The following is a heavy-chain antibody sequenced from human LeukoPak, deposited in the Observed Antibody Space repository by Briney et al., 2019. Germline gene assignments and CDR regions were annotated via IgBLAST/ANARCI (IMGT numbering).Heavy chain of an antibody. V-gene: IGHV1-69*04. CDR3: ARHSSRESFYDFDS. CDR2: IIPMLGIP. J-gene: IGHJ4*02. D-gene: IGHD3-16*01. Sequence: SVKVSCKASGYTFNNYDVNWVRQAPGQGLEWMGRIIPMLGIPNYAQKFQGRVTFTADRSTNTAYMALSSLRSEDTAVYYCARHSSRESFYDFDSWGQGALIIVSS. CDR1: GYTFNNYD.